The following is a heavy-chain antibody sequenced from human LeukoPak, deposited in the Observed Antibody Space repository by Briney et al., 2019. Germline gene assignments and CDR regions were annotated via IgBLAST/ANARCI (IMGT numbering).Heavy chain of an antibody. CDR3: AREIGGGLGPGY. Sequence: GGSLRLSCAASGFTFSSYSMNWVRQAPGKGLDWVSSISSSSSYIYYADSVKGRFTISRDNAKNSLYLQMNSLRAEDTAVYYCAREIGGGLGPGYWGQGTLVTVSS. CDR1: GFTFSSYS. V-gene: IGHV3-21*01. CDR2: ISSSSSYI. J-gene: IGHJ4*02. D-gene: IGHD2-15*01.